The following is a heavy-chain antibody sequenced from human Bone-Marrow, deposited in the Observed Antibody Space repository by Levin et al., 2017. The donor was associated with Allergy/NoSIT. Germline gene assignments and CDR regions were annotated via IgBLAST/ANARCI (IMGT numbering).Heavy chain of an antibody. CDR2: ISWNSGKT. J-gene: IGHJ3*01. CDR1: KFMFDDYG. V-gene: IGHV3-9*01. CDR3: VKSLNTMTIHDGFHF. D-gene: IGHD1/OR15-1a*01. Sequence: SLKISCATSKFMFDDYGMYWVRQAPGKGLEWVSGISWNSGKTHYADSVKGRFVISRDNAKNSLYLQMNSLRTEDTALYYCVKSLNTMTIHDGFHFWGQGTMVTVSA.